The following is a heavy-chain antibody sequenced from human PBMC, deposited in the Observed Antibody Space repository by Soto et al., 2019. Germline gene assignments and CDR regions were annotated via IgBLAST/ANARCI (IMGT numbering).Heavy chain of an antibody. CDR2: ISAYNGST. Sequence: GASVKFSCKASGYTFTSYGISWVRQAPGQGLEWMGWISAYNGSTSYAQKFQGRVTMTRDTSTSTVYMELSSLRSEDTAVYYCARDLSTPRYCSGGSCYSTQGWFDPWGQGTLVTVSS. D-gene: IGHD2-15*01. J-gene: IGHJ5*02. V-gene: IGHV1-18*04. CDR1: GYTFTSYG. CDR3: ARDLSTPRYCSGGSCYSTQGWFDP.